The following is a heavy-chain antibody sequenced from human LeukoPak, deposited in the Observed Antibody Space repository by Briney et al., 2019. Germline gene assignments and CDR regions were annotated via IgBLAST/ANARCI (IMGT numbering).Heavy chain of an antibody. Sequence: PSETLSLTCTVSGGSISSYYWSWIRQPPGKGLEWIGYIYYSGSTNYNPSLRNRVTISVDTSKNQFSLKLSSMTAADTAVYYCARGRLFDYWGQGTLVTVSS. CDR2: IYYSGST. V-gene: IGHV4-59*08. J-gene: IGHJ4*02. CDR1: GGSISSYY. CDR3: ARGRLFDY.